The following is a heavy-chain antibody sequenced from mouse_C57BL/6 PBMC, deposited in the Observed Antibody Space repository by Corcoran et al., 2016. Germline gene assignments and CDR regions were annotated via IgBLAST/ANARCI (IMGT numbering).Heavy chain of an antibody. J-gene: IGHJ4*01. V-gene: IGHV3-6*01. CDR2: ISYDGSN. CDR1: GYSITSGYY. Sequence: DVQLQESGPGLVKPSQSLSLTCSVTGYSITSGYYWNWIRQFPGNKLEWMGYISYDGSNNYNPSLKNRISITRDTSKNQFFLKLNSVTTEDTATYYCARTLTGPVAMGYWGQGTSVTVSS. D-gene: IGHD4-1*01. CDR3: ARTLTGPVAMGY.